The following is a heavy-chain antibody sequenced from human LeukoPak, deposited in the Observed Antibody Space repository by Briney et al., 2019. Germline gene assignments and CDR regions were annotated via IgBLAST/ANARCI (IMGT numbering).Heavy chain of an antibody. D-gene: IGHD3-9*01. CDR3: AKWGDYDILTGYYDSDY. CDR2: IVGSGSST. Sequence: QTGGSLRLSCAASGFTFSNYAMSWVRQAPGKGLEWVSAIVGSGSSTYYADSVKGRFTISRDNSKNTLYLQLNHLRAEDTAVYYCAKWGDYDILTGYYDSDYWGQGTLVTVSS. J-gene: IGHJ4*02. V-gene: IGHV3-23*01. CDR1: GFTFSNYA.